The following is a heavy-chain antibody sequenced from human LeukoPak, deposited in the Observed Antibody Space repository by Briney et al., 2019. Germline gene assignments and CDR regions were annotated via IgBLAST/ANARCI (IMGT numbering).Heavy chain of an antibody. CDR2: INVDGSVK. CDR3: VRDLILVDTPGDDFDY. Sequence: GGSLRLSCAASGFTFSNYWMHWVRHVPGKGLVWVSRINVDGSVKSYADSVKGRFTISRDNAKNTVSLQMNSLRAEDTAVYYCVRDLILVDTPGDDFDYWGQGALVTVSS. V-gene: IGHV3-74*01. D-gene: IGHD4-23*01. J-gene: IGHJ4*02. CDR1: GFTFSNYW.